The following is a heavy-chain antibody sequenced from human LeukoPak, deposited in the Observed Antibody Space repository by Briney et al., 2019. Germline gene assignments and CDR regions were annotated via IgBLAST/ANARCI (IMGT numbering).Heavy chain of an antibody. J-gene: IGHJ2*01. CDR3: ARLLWYFDL. Sequence: PSETLSLTCTVSGGSISSYYSSWIRQTPGKGLEWIGYIYYSGSTNYNPSLKSRVTISVDTSKNQFSLKLSSVTAADTAVYYCARLLWYFDLWGRGTLVTVSS. CDR2: IYYSGST. CDR1: GGSISSYY. V-gene: IGHV4-59*01.